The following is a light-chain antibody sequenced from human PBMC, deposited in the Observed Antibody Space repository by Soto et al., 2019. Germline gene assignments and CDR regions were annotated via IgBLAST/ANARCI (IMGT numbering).Light chain of an antibody. CDR2: ENN. CDR3: GTWDSSLSVV. Sequence: QSVLTQPPSVSAAPGQKVTISCSGSSSNIGNDYVSWYQQLPGTAPKLLIYENNKRPSGIPDRFSGSKSGTSATLGITGLQTGDEADYYCGTWDSSLSVVFGGATKVTVL. J-gene: IGLJ2*01. CDR1: SSNIGNDY. V-gene: IGLV1-51*02.